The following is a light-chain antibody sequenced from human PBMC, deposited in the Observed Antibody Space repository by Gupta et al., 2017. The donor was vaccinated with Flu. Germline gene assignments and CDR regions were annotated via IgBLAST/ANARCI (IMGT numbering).Light chain of an antibody. Sequence: TNSCTGSSSNIGAGYDVHWYQQFPGTAPNLLIFGKNDRPSGVPDRFSGSKSGTSASLAITGLQAGDEADYYCQSYDSSLSGVVFGGGTKLTVL. V-gene: IGLV1-40*01. CDR1: SSNIGAGYD. J-gene: IGLJ2*01. CDR3: QSYDSSLSGVV. CDR2: GKN.